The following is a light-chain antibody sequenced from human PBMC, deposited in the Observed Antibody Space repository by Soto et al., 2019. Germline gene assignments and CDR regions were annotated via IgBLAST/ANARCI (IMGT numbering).Light chain of an antibody. CDR2: EVS. CDR1: SSDVGSYNR. CDR3: SSYTRSDTLV. J-gene: IGLJ2*01. V-gene: IGLV2-18*02. Sequence: QSALTQPPSVSGSPGQSVTISCTGTSSDVGSYNRVSWYQQPPGTVPKVMIYEVSNRPSGVPDRFSGSKSGNTASLTISGLQAEDEDDYYCSSYTRSDTLVFGGGTKVTVL.